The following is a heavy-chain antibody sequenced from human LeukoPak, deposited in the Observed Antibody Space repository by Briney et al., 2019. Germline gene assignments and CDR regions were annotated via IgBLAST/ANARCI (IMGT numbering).Heavy chain of an antibody. D-gene: IGHD6-6*01. J-gene: IGHJ4*02. CDR3: ARRRGYSSSSDKRYYFDY. Sequence: SETLSLTCAVYGGSFSGYYWSWIRQPPGKGLEWIGEINHSGSTNYNPSLKSRVTISVDTSKNQFSLKPSSVTAADTAVYYCARRRGYSSSSDKRYYFDYWGQGTLVTVSS. CDR2: INHSGST. CDR1: GGSFSGYY. V-gene: IGHV4-34*01.